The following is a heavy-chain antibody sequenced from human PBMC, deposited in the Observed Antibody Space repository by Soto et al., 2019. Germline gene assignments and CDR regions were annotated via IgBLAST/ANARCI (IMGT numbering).Heavy chain of an antibody. V-gene: IGHV3-72*01. CDR3: ARVRYSSGRGGDIDF. D-gene: IGHD6-19*01. CDR1: GFTFSDHY. J-gene: IGHJ4*02. Sequence: EVQLVESGGDLVQPGGPLRLSCAASGFTFSDHYMDWVRQAPGKGLEWVGRSRNKANSYTTEYAASVKGRFTISRDESNDSLFLQMNSLKTEDTAMYYCARVRYSSGRGGDIDFWGQGTLVTVSS. CDR2: SRNKANSYTT.